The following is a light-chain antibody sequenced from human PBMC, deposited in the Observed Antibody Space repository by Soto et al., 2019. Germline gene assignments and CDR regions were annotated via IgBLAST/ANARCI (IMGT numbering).Light chain of an antibody. Sequence: EIVLTQPPGTLSLSPGERATLSCRASQNLGSGYLAWYQQKPGQAPRILIYAASTRATGIPDRFSGSGSGTDFTLTISRLEPEDFAVYYCQQYGSSPRTFGQGTKVDIK. CDR3: QQYGSSPRT. V-gene: IGKV3-20*01. CDR1: QNLGSGY. J-gene: IGKJ1*01. CDR2: AAS.